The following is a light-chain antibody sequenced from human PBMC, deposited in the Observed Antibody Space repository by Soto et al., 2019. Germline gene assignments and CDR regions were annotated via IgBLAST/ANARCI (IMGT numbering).Light chain of an antibody. V-gene: IGLV2-14*01. J-gene: IGLJ1*01. Sequence: SVLTQPASVSGSPGQSITISCTGTSSDVGGYNYVSWYQQYPGKAPKLMIYEVDNRPSGVSNRFSGSKSGNTASLTISGLQAEDEADYYCSSYRSSGTLYVFGTWTKVTGL. CDR2: EVD. CDR1: SSDVGGYNY. CDR3: SSYRSSGTLYV.